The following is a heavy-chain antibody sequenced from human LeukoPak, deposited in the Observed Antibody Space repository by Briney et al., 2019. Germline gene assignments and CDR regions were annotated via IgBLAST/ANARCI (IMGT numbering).Heavy chain of an antibody. Sequence: SGGSLRLSCAASGFTFDDYAMHWVRQAPGKGLEWVSGISWNSGSIGYADSVKGRFTISRDNAKNSLYLQMNSLRAEDTASYYCAKDIFTMVRGVVDYWGQGTLVTVSS. CDR3: AKDIFTMVRGVVDY. D-gene: IGHD3-10*01. CDR1: GFTFDDYA. V-gene: IGHV3-9*01. CDR2: ISWNSGSI. J-gene: IGHJ4*02.